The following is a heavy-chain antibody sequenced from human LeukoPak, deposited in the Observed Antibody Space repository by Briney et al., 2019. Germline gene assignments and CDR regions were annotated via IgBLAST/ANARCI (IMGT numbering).Heavy chain of an antibody. CDR2: ISTSGST. J-gene: IGHJ4*02. V-gene: IGHV4-4*07. D-gene: IGHD3-22*01. Sequence: SETLSLTCTVSGGSISSYYWRWLRQPAGRGLESIGHISTSGSTHYNPSLKSRVTMSVDTSKNQFSLKLSSVTAADTAVYYCARVRYSDSSVLTRKRSYYFDYWGQGTLVTVSS. CDR1: GGSISSYY. CDR3: ARVRYSDSSVLTRKRSYYFDY.